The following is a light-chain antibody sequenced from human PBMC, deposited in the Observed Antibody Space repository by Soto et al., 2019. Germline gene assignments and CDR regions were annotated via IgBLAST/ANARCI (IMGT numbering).Light chain of an antibody. CDR2: EVS. CDR1: SSDVGGYKY. CDR3: SSYSSSILV. J-gene: IGLJ1*01. Sequence: QSVLTQPPSASGSPGQSVTISCTGTSSDVGGYKYVSWYQHHPGKAPKLMIYEVSNRPSGVSNRFSGSKSGNTASLTISGLQAEDEADYYCSSYSSSILVFGTGTKVTVL. V-gene: IGLV2-14*01.